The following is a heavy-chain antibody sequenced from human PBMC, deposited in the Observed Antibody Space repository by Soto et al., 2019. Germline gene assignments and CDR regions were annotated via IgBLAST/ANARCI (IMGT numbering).Heavy chain of an antibody. J-gene: IGHJ4*02. Sequence: EVQLVESGGDLVQPGGSLRLSCVASGFTFNTYWMSWVRQAPGKGLEWVANIKEDGSDMYYVDSVKGRFTISRDNGKNLLYLQMTSMGAGVTAMYHCARFTRGGSEAYWGQGHLVNVSS. D-gene: IGHD3-3*01. V-gene: IGHV3-7*01. CDR3: ARFTRGGSEAY. CDR1: GFTFNTYW. CDR2: IKEDGSDM.